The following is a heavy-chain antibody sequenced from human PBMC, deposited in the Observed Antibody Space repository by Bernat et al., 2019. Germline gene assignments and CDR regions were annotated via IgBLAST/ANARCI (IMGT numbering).Heavy chain of an antibody. CDR1: GGSISSGGYY. V-gene: IGHV4-31*03. CDR2: IYYSGST. Sequence: QVQLQESGPVLVKPSQTLSLTCTVSGGSISSGGYYWSWIRQHPGKGLEWIGYIYYSGSTYYNPSLKSRLTISLDTSKNQFSLKLSSVTVADTAVYYCARDPGGSSWYEPDYWGQGTLVTVSS. D-gene: IGHD6-13*01. CDR3: ARDPGGSSWYEPDY. J-gene: IGHJ4*02.